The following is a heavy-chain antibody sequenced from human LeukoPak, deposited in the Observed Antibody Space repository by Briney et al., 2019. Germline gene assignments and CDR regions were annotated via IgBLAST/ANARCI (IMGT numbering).Heavy chain of an antibody. D-gene: IGHD2-15*01. CDR2: INPSGDNT. J-gene: IGHJ5*02. Sequence: ASVKVSCKASGYTFTGYYIHWVRQAPGQGLEWMGIINPSGDNTWYAQKFQGRVTMTRDMATSTDYMEVSSLTSDDTAVYYCVRGHGRRCSDGVCYSQGNWFDPWGQGTLVIVSS. CDR1: GYTFTGYY. CDR3: VRGHGRRCSDGVCYSQGNWFDP. V-gene: IGHV1-46*01.